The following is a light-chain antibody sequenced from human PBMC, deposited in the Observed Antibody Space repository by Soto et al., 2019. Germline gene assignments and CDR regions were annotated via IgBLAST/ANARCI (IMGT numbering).Light chain of an antibody. CDR2: DDS. J-gene: IGLJ2*01. CDR1: SSNIVSYNL. CDR3: CSYASTNVL. Sequence: QSALTQPASVSGSPGQSITLSCTGTSSNIVSYNLVSWYQHHPGKAPKLIIYDDSKRPSGVSNRFSGSKSGNTASLTISGLQAEDEADYFCCSYASTNVLSGGGTKLTVL. V-gene: IGLV2-23*01.